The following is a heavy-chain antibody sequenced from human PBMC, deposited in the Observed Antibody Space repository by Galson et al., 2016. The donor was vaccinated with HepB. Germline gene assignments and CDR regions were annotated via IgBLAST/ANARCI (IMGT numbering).Heavy chain of an antibody. CDR2: ISPSGGST. D-gene: IGHD2-21*01. V-gene: IGHV1-46*01. CDR3: ARAYCGGDCYSYGMDV. J-gene: IGHJ6*02. CDR1: GYTFTSYY. Sequence: SVKVSCKASGYTFTSYYMHWVRQAPGQGLEWMGIISPSGGSTSYAQKFQGRVTMTRDTSTSTVYMELSSLRSEDTAVYYCARAYCGGDCYSYGMDVWGQGTTVTVSS.